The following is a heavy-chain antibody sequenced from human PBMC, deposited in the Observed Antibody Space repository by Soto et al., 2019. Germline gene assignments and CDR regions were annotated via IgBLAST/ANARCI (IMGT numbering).Heavy chain of an antibody. D-gene: IGHD3-10*01. V-gene: IGHV4-59*01. Sequence: SETLSLTCTVSGGSISSYYWSWIRQPPGKRLEWIGYIYYSGSTNYNPSLKSRVTISVDTSKNQFSLKLSSVTAADTAVYYCAREYYYGSGPWYWGQGTLVTVSS. CDR3: AREYYYGSGPWY. CDR1: GGSISSYY. CDR2: IYYSGST. J-gene: IGHJ4*02.